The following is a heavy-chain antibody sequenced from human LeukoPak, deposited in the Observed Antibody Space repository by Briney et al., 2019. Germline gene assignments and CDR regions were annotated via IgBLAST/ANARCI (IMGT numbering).Heavy chain of an antibody. Sequence: GASVKLFCKASGYTFNTYDIHGVRQASGQGLEEMGWMNPNSGNRRCAEKLQRRVNINRHRYIRTLHMALRRRSSEDTAVYYCARGLVVLAATSWAFDIWGHGTMVTVSS. CDR2: MNPNSGNR. D-gene: IGHD2-15*01. J-gene: IGHJ3*02. V-gene: IGHV1-8*01. CDR3: ARGLVVLAATSWAFDI. CDR1: GYTFNTYD.